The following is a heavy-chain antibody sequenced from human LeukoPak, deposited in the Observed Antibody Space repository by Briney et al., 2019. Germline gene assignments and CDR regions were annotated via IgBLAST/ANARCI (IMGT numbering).Heavy chain of an antibody. CDR2: MNPNSGNT. Sequence: ASVKVSCKASGYTFTSYDINWVRQATGQGLEWMGWMNPNSGNTGYAQKFQGRVTMTRNTSISTAYMELSSLRSEDTAVYYCARLSQTPAYYDTSVYYYLGYWGQGTLVTVSS. V-gene: IGHV1-8*01. D-gene: IGHD3-22*01. CDR1: GYTFTSYD. J-gene: IGHJ4*02. CDR3: ARLSQTPAYYDTSVYYYLGY.